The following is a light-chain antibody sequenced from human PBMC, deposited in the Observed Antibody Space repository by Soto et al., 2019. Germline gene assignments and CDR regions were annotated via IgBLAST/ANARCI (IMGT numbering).Light chain of an antibody. CDR3: QQYGSSPPRT. Sequence: EIVLTHSQGTLALSPCERATLSFSASQSVSSSYLAWYQQKPGQAPRLLIYDASSRATGIPDRFSGSGSGTDFTLTISRLEPEDFAVYYCQQYGSSPPRTFGQGTKVDIK. CDR2: DAS. V-gene: IGKV3-20*01. J-gene: IGKJ1*01. CDR1: QSVSSSY.